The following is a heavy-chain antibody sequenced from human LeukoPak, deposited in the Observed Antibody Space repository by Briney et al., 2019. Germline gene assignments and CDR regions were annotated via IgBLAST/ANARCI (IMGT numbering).Heavy chain of an antibody. CDR2: SNASGGT. CDR3: ARLSVIVGSTLEYYYYYMDV. V-gene: IGHV4-34*01. Sequence: SETLSLTCAVYGGTFSGYYWSRIRQPPGKRLEWVGESNASGGTNYNPPLKSRVTISADKSKNQVSLKRTSVTAADTAVYYCARLSVIVGSTLEYYYYYMDVWGQGTTVTVSS. J-gene: IGHJ6*03. CDR1: GGTFSGYY. D-gene: IGHD1-26*01.